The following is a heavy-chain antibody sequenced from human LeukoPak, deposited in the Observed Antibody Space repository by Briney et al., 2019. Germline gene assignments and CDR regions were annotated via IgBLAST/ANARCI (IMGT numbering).Heavy chain of an antibody. D-gene: IGHD2-2*01. V-gene: IGHV3-20*04. J-gene: IGHJ3*02. CDR1: GFTFDDYG. CDR3: ARGSVTFVPDDAFDI. CDR2: INWNGGST. Sequence: GGSLRLSCAASGFTFDDYGMSWVRQAPGKGLEWVSGINWNGGSTGYADSVKGRFTISRDNAKNSLNLQMNSLRAEDTALYYCARGSVTFVPDDAFDIWGQGTMVTVSS.